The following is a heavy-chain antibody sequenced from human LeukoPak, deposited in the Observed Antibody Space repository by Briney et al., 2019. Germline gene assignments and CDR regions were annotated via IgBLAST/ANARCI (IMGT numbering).Heavy chain of an antibody. V-gene: IGHV4-39*07. Sequence: SETLSLTCTVSGGSISSSSYYWGWIRQPPGEGLEWIGSIYYSGSTYYNPSLKSRVTISVDTSKNQFSLKLSSVTAADTAVYYCAREGASTVTTDAFDIWGQGTMVTVSS. CDR1: GGSISSSSYY. D-gene: IGHD4-17*01. CDR3: AREGASTVTTDAFDI. CDR2: IYYSGST. J-gene: IGHJ3*02.